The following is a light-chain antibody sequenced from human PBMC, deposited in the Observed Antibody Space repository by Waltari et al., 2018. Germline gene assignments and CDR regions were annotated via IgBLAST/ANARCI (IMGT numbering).Light chain of an antibody. Sequence: EIVLTQSPGPLSLSPGERATLSCRASQSVSSSYLAWYPQNPGQAPRLLIYGASSRATGIPDRFSGSGSGTDFTLTISRLEPEDFAVYYCQQYGSSPPYTFGQGTKLEIK. J-gene: IGKJ2*01. CDR1: QSVSSSY. CDR3: QQYGSSPPYT. CDR2: GAS. V-gene: IGKV3-20*01.